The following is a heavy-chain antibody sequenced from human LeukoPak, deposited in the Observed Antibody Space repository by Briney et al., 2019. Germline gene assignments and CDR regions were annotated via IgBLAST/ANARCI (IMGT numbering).Heavy chain of an antibody. Sequence: GGSLRLSCAASGFTVSSNYMSWVRQAPGKGLEWVANIKEDGTETYYVDSVKGRFTISRDNAKNSLYLQMNSLRVEDAAVYYCAKEGRSLQTYWGQGTLVTVSS. CDR3: AKEGRSLQTY. V-gene: IGHV3-7*03. CDR1: GFTVSSNY. D-gene: IGHD5-24*01. CDR2: IKEDGTET. J-gene: IGHJ4*02.